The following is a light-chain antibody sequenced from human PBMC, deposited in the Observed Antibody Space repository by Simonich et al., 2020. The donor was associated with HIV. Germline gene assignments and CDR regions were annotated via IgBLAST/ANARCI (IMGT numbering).Light chain of an antibody. V-gene: IGKV1-5*03. CDR2: KAS. CDR3: QQYNTYLRT. Sequence: DIQMTQSPSTLSASVGDKVTITCRASQSISSWLAWYLQKPGKAPKLLIYKASSLESWVPSRFSGSGSGTEFTLTISSLHPDDFATYYCQQYNTYLRTFGQGTKVEIK. J-gene: IGKJ1*01. CDR1: QSISSW.